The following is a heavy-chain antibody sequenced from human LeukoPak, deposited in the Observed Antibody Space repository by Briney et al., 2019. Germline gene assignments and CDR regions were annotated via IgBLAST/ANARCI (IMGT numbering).Heavy chain of an antibody. J-gene: IGHJ6*03. D-gene: IGHD4/OR15-4a*01. V-gene: IGHV1-69*05. CDR2: IIPIFGTA. Sequence: SVKVSCKASGGTFSSYAISWVRQAPGQGLEWMGGIIPIFGTANYAQKFQGRVTITTDESTSTAYMELSSLRSEDTAVYYCARAESLTARLAPSGYYYYYMDVWGKGTTVTVSS. CDR1: GGTFSSYA. CDR3: ARAESLTARLAPSGYYYYYMDV.